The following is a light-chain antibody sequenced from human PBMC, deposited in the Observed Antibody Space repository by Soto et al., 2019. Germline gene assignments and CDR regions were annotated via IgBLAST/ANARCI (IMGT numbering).Light chain of an antibody. CDR1: QSVSSY. CDR2: DAS. CDR3: QQRSNWQLT. V-gene: IGKV3-11*01. J-gene: IGKJ4*01. Sequence: EIVLTQSPATLSLSLGDRATLSCRASQSVSSYLAWYQQKPGQAPRLLIYDASNRATGIPARFSGSGSVTDFTLTISSLEPEDFAVYYCQQRSNWQLTFGEGTKVEIK.